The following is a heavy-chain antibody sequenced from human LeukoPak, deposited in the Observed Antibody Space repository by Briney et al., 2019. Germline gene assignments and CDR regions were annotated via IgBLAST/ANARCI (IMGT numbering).Heavy chain of an antibody. CDR1: GFTVSSNY. V-gene: IGHV3-66*01. J-gene: IGHJ4*02. Sequence: GGSLRLSCAAPGFTVSSNYMSWVRQAPGKGLEWVSVIYSGGSTYYADSVKGRFTISRDNSKNTLYLQMNSLRAEDTAVYYCARMDYGGNLPDYWGQGTLVTVSS. D-gene: IGHD4-23*01. CDR3: ARMDYGGNLPDY. CDR2: IYSGGST.